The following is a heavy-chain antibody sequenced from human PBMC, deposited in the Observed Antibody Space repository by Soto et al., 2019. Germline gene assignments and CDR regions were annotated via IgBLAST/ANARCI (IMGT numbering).Heavy chain of an antibody. V-gene: IGHV2-5*01. CDR2: IYWNDDK. J-gene: IGHJ4*02. CDR1: GSSLSTSGAR. CDR3: AYRDPGVLAVYYSAFWVDYFDY. Sequence: LLTPTQSLTLTSTFTGSSLSTSGARVGCIRRPPGTSLEWIALIYWNDDKRYSTTLKSRITITKDTSKNQVVLTMTTMDPVDTATYYCAYRDPGVLAVYYSAFWVDYFDYWGQGTLVTVSS. D-gene: IGHD3-9*01.